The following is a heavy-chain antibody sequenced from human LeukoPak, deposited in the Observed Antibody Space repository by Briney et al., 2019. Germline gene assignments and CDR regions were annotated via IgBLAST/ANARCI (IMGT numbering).Heavy chain of an antibody. J-gene: IGHJ5*02. CDR3: ARAGNPYRGDWFDP. D-gene: IGHD5-12*01. CDR2: INPNSGGT. CDR1: GYTFTGRD. Sequence: ASVKVSCKASGYTFTGRDMHWVRQAPGQGLEWMGWINPNSGGTKYAQIFQGRVTMTRDTSISTAYMELSSLRSDDTAVYYCARAGNPYRGDWFDPWGQGTLVIVPS. V-gene: IGHV1-2*02.